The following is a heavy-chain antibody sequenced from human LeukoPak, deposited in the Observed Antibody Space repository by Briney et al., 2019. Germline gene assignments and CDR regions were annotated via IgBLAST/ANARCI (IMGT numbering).Heavy chain of an antibody. Sequence: PRGSLRLSCVASGFTFSSYHMNWVRQAPGKGLEWVSYISSSSDLTYYADSVKGRFAISRDSARNSLYLQMNSLRAEDTAVYYCARVWQDYSNTDYWGQGALVTVSS. D-gene: IGHD4-11*01. V-gene: IGHV3-48*01. CDR2: ISSSSDLT. J-gene: IGHJ4*02. CDR3: ARVWQDYSNTDY. CDR1: GFTFSSYH.